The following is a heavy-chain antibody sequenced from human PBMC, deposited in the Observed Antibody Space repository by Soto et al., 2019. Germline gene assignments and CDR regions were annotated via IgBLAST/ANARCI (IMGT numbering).Heavy chain of an antibody. J-gene: IGHJ4*02. CDR2: IFSGGTT. V-gene: IGHV3-53*01. D-gene: IGHD2-2*01. CDR1: GFTVSSNY. CDR3: ARETVPPSYHYYDC. Sequence: PGGSLRLSCAASGFTVSSNYMSWVRQAPGRGLEWVSTIFSGGTTFYADSVQGRFTISRDSSENTLLLQMNRLRAEDTAMYYCARETVPPSYHYYDCWGQGTLVTV.